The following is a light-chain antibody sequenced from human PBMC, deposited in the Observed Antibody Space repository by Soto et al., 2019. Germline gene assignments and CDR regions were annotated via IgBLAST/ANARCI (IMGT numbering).Light chain of an antibody. CDR2: GAS. Sequence: EIVLTQSPGTLSLSPGERATLSCRASQSVSSSYLAWYQQKPGQAPRFLIYGASYRATGIPDGFSGSGSGTDFTLTISRLEPEDFAVYYCQQYGSSPLTFGGGTKVDIK. J-gene: IGKJ4*01. V-gene: IGKV3-20*01. CDR1: QSVSSSY. CDR3: QQYGSSPLT.